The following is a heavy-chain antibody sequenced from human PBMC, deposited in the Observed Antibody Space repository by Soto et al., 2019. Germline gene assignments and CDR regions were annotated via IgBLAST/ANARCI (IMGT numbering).Heavy chain of an antibody. CDR2: IKSKTDGGTT. CDR3: TTAASRGYCSSTSCYIDY. D-gene: IGHD2-2*02. J-gene: IGHJ4*02. V-gene: IGHV3-15*01. CDR1: GFTFSNAW. Sequence: GGSLRLSCAASGFTFSNAWMSWVRQAPGKGLEWVGRIKSKTDGGTTDYAAPVKGRFTISRDDSKNTLYLQMNSLKTEDTAVYYCTTAASRGYCSSTSCYIDYWGQGTLVTVSS.